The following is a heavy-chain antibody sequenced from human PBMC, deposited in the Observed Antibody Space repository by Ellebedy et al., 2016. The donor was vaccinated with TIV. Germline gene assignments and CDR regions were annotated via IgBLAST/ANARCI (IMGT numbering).Heavy chain of an antibody. CDR2: INHSGST. CDR1: GGSFSGYY. CDR3: AGARGSGSYANYYYYYGMDV. Sequence: GSLRLSXAVYGGSFSGYYWSWIRQPPGKGLEWIGEINHSGSTNYNPSLKSRVTISVDTSKNQFSLKLSSVTAADTAVYYCAGARGSGSYANYYYYYGMDVWGQGTTVTVSS. V-gene: IGHV4-34*01. J-gene: IGHJ6*02. D-gene: IGHD1-26*01.